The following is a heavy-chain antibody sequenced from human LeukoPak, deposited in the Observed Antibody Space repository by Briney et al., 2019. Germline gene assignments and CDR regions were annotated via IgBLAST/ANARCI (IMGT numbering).Heavy chain of an antibody. J-gene: IGHJ4*02. V-gene: IGHV1-2*06. CDR3: AREGTGYSSSWYDY. D-gene: IGHD6-13*01. Sequence: ASVKVSCKASGYTFTVYYMRWVRQAPGQGLEWMGRINPNSGGTNYAQKFQGRVTMTRDTSICTAYMELSRLRSDDTAVYYCAREGTGYSSSWYDYWGQGTLVTVSS. CDR1: GYTFTVYY. CDR2: INPNSGGT.